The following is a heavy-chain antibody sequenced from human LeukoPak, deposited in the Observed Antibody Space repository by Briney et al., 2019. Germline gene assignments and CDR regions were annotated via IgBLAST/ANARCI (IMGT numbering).Heavy chain of an antibody. V-gene: IGHV3-23*01. Sequence: GGSLTLSCAASGFTFSSYAMSWVRQAPGKGLEWVSAISSSGGSTYYADSVKGRFTISRDNSKNTLYLQMNSLRAEDTAVYYCAKVWGVSYYYYYYMDVWGKGTTVTVSS. D-gene: IGHD3-16*01. CDR3: AKVWGVSYYYYYYMDV. J-gene: IGHJ6*03. CDR1: GFTFSSYA. CDR2: ISSSGGST.